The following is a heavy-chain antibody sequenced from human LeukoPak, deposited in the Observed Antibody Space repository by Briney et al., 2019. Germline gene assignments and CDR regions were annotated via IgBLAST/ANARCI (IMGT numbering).Heavy chain of an antibody. CDR3: ARDVNRGVFDI. V-gene: IGHV3-7*03. CDR2: IKGDGSEK. J-gene: IGHJ3*02. CDR1: GFTFSNYW. Sequence: GGSLRLSCEASGFTFSNYWMSWVRQAPGKGLEWVANIKGDGSEKDSLDSVKGRFTISRDNPKNSVYLQMNSLRAEDTAVYYCARDVNRGVFDIWGQGTMVTVSS.